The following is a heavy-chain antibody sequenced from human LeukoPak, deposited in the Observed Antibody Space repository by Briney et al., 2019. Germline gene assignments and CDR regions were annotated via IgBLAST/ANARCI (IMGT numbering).Heavy chain of an antibody. CDR3: ANNYYDGSGYFF. D-gene: IGHD3-22*01. Sequence: PSETLSLTCTVSGGSISSYYWSWIRQPPGKGLEWIGYIYYSGSTNYNPSLKSRVTISVDTSKNQFSLKLSSVTAADTAVYYCANNYYDGSGYFFWGQGTLVTVSS. CDR1: GGSISSYY. CDR2: IYYSGST. V-gene: IGHV4-59*08. J-gene: IGHJ4*02.